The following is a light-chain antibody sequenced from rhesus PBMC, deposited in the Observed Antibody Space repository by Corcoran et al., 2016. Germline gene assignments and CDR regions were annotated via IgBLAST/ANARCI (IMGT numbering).Light chain of an antibody. Sequence: QAALTQPRSVSGSPGQSVTISCTGTSSDIGGYKYVSWYQQHPGTAPKLMIYEVSLRPSGVSDRFSGSKSGNTASLTISRLQAEDDADYYCSSYAGSNTYIFGSGTRLTVL. J-gene: IGLJ1*01. CDR1: SSDIGGYKY. CDR3: SSYAGSNTYI. CDR2: EVS. V-gene: IGLV2-32*02.